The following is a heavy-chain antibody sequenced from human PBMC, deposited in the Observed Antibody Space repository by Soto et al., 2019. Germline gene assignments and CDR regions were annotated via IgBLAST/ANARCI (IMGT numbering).Heavy chain of an antibody. CDR2: INHSGSA. Sequence: SETLSLTCDDYGGSFSDYIWTWIRQTPGKGLQWIGQINHSGSANYNPSLKSRVTISVDRSKNQFSLKLSSVTAADTAVYYCARARGDTMVRGVRWFDPWGQGTLVTVSS. CDR1: GGSFSDYI. D-gene: IGHD3-10*01. V-gene: IGHV4-34*01. CDR3: ARARGDTMVRGVRWFDP. J-gene: IGHJ5*02.